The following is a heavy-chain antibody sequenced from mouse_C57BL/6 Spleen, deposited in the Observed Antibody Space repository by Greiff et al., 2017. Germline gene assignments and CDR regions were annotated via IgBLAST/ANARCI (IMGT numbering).Heavy chain of an antibody. Sequence: QVQLQQSGAELMKPGASVKLSCKATGYTFTGYWIEWVKQRPGHGLEWIGELLPGSGSTNYNEKFKGKATFTADTSSNTAYMQLSSLTTEDSDIYYSASQKKYGNSHYYAMDYWGQGTSVTVSS. CDR1: GYTFTGYW. J-gene: IGHJ4*01. CDR2: LLPGSGST. D-gene: IGHD1-1*01. CDR3: ASQKKYGNSHYYAMDY. V-gene: IGHV1-9*01.